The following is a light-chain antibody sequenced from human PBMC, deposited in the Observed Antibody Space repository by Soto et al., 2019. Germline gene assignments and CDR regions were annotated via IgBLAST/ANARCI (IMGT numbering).Light chain of an antibody. CDR3: SSYTTSSTLVV. CDR2: AVN. J-gene: IGLJ3*02. CDR1: SRDVGGQNY. V-gene: IGLV2-14*03. Sequence: QSVLTQPPSASGSLGQSVAISCTGTSRDVGGQNYVSWYQQHPGKAPKLIIYAVNYRPSGVPGRFSGSKSGNTASLTISGLQAEDEADYYCSSYTTSSTLVVFGGGTKLTVL.